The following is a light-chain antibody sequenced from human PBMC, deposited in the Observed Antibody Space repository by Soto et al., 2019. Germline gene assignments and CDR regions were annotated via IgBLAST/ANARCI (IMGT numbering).Light chain of an antibody. CDR3: QQYGSSPRGI. Sequence: EIVLTQSPGTLSLSPGERATLSCRASQSVSSSYLAWYQQKRGQAHRLLIYGASSRATGVPDRFSGSGSGTDYALTISRLEAEDCAGYYFQQYGSSPRGIVGQGTKVEIK. J-gene: IGKJ1*01. CDR1: QSVSSSY. V-gene: IGKV3-20*01. CDR2: GAS.